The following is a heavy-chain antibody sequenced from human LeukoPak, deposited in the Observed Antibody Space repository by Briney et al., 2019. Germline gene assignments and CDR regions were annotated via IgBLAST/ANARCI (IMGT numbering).Heavy chain of an antibody. CDR2: ISGSGGST. D-gene: IGHD6-13*01. V-gene: IGHV3-23*01. J-gene: IGHJ4*02. CDR1: GFTFSSYA. Sequence: GGSLRLSCAASGFTFSSYAMSWVRQAPGKGLEWVSAISGSGGSTYYADSVKGRFTISRDNSKNTLYLQMNSLRAEDTAVYYCARVGAAGRFDPTKRHFDYWGQGTLVTVSS. CDR3: ARVGAAGRFDPTKRHFDY.